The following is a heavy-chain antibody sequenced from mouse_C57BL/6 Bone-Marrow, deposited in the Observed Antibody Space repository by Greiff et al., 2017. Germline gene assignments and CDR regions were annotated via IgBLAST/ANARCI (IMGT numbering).Heavy chain of an antibody. D-gene: IGHD2-3*01. Sequence: EVKLVESGGGLVKPGGSLKLSCAASGFTFSSYAMSWVRQTPEQRLEWVATISDGGSYTYYPDNVKGRFTISRDNAKNNLYLQMSHLKSEDTAMYYCARDGGWLLPSWFAYWGQGTLVTVSA. CDR2: ISDGGSYT. CDR1: GFTFSSYA. V-gene: IGHV5-4*01. CDR3: ARDGGWLLPSWFAY. J-gene: IGHJ3*01.